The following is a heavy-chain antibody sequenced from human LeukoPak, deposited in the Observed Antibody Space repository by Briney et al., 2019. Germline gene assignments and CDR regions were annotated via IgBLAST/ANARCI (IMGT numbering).Heavy chain of an antibody. CDR2: ISYDGSNK. CDR1: GFTFSSYG. V-gene: IGHV3-30*18. J-gene: IGHJ6*02. CDR3: AKEMGTTYYYYGMDV. D-gene: IGHD7-27*01. Sequence: GGSLRLSCAASGFTFSSYGMHWVRQAPGKGLEWVAVISYDGSNKYYADSVKGRFTISRDNSKNTLYLQMNSLRAEDTAVYYCAKEMGTTYYYYGMDVWGQGTTVTVSS.